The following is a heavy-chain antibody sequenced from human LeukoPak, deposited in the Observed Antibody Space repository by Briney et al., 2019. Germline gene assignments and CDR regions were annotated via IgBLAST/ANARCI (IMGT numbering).Heavy chain of an antibody. CDR3: ARRSGYSNDAFDI. J-gene: IGHJ3*02. CDR2: IYYSGST. V-gene: IGHV4-30-4*01. CDR1: GGSISSGDYY. D-gene: IGHD3-3*01. Sequence: PSETLSLTCTVSGGSISSGDYYWSWIRQPPGKGLEWIGYIYYSGSTYYNPSLKSRVTISVDTSKNQFPLKLSSVTAADTAVYYCARRSGYSNDAFDIWGQGTMVTVSS.